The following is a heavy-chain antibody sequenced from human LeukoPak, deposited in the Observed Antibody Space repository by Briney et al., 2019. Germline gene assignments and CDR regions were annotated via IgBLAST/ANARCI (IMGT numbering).Heavy chain of an antibody. Sequence: ASVKVSCKASGYMFTSYDINWVRQATGQGLEWMGWMNPDSGKKGQAQKFQGRITMTRNTSISTAYMELSSLGPEDTAVYYCAKYKGGDYIDSGKRYYLDHWGQGTPVTASS. CDR3: AKYKGGDYIDSGKRYYLDH. CDR1: GYMFTSYD. D-gene: IGHD3-10*01. J-gene: IGHJ4*02. V-gene: IGHV1-8*01. CDR2: MNPDSGKK.